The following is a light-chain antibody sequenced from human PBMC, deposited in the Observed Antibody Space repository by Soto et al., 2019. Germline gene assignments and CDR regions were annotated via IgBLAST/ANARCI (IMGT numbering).Light chain of an antibody. J-gene: IGKJ1*01. Sequence: IVLTQSPGTLSLSPGERATLSCRASQSVSNNYLAWYQQKPGQAPRLLIYGASSRATGIPDRFSGSGSGTDFTLTISRLEPGDFAVYYCQQYVNSPPGTFGQGTKVEIK. CDR3: QQYVNSPPGT. V-gene: IGKV3-20*01. CDR2: GAS. CDR1: QSVSNNY.